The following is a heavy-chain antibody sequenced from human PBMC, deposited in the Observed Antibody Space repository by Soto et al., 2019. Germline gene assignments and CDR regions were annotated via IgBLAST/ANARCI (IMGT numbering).Heavy chain of an antibody. CDR2: IHLSGRV. Sequence: QVQLQQWGSGLLKPSETLSLTCAIYGGSFSDYYWHWIRQSPGKGLEWIGEIHLSGRVNFTPSLKSRKSLSMDTAGNQFFLTLRSVTAADTAVYFCARTPTRGASAWLDPWGRGHLVTVSS. CDR1: GGSFSDYY. J-gene: IGHJ5*02. V-gene: IGHV4-34*01. CDR3: ARTPTRGASAWLDP. D-gene: IGHD1-26*01.